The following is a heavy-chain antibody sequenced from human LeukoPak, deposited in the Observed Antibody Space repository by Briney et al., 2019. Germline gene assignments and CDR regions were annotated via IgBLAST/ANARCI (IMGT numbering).Heavy chain of an antibody. CDR1: GGSISSGDYY. D-gene: IGHD3-3*01. CDR3: ARDSRYDFWKVGSYYYGMDV. J-gene: IGHJ6*02. Sequence: SETLSLTCTVSGGSISSGDYYWRWIRQPPGTGLEWIGYIYYSGSTYYNPSLKSRVTISVDTSKNQFSLKLSSVTAADTAVYYCARDSRYDFWKVGSYYYGMDVWGQGTTVTVSS. V-gene: IGHV4-30-4*01. CDR2: IYYSGST.